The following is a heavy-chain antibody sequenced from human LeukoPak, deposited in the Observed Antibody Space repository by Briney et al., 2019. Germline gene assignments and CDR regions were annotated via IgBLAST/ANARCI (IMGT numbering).Heavy chain of an antibody. D-gene: IGHD6-6*01. V-gene: IGHV3-23*01. Sequence: PGGSLRLSCAASGFTFSSYAMSWVRQAPGKGLEWVSAISGSGGSTYYADSVKGRFTISRDDSKNTLYLQMNSLRAEDTAVYYCAKSSEGYYYYMDVWGKGTTVTVSS. J-gene: IGHJ6*03. CDR1: GFTFSSYA. CDR2: ISGSGGST. CDR3: AKSSEGYYYYMDV.